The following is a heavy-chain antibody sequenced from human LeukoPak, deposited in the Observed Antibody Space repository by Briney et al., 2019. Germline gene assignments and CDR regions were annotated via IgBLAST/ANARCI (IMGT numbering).Heavy chain of an antibody. CDR2: ISAYNGNT. J-gene: IGHJ4*02. D-gene: IGHD6-13*01. CDR1: GYTFTSYG. CDR3: ARGSGIAAAGTLLLDY. V-gene: IGHV1-18*01. Sequence: GASVKVSCKASGYTFTSYGISWVRQAPGQGLGWMGWISAYNGNTNYAQKLQGRVTMTTDTSTSTAYMELRSLRSDDTAVYYCARGSGIAAAGTLLLDYWGQGTLVTVSS.